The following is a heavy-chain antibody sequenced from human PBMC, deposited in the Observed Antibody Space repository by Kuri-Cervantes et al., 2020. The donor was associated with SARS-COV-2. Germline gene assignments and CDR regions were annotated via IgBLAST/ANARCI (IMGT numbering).Heavy chain of an antibody. CDR2: ISYDGNTT. Sequence: GESLKISCAASGFTLSSYAIHWVRQAPGKGLEWVAFISYDGNTTYYADSVKGRFTISRDNSKNTLYLQMNSLRAEDTAVYYCARVWRGELYYYYGMDVWGQGTTVTVSS. D-gene: IGHD3-3*01. V-gene: IGHV3-30-3*01. J-gene: IGHJ6*02. CDR1: GFTLSSYA. CDR3: ARVWRGELYYYYGMDV.